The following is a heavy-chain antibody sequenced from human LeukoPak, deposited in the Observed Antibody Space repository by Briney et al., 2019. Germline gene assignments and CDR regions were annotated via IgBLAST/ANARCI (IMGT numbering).Heavy chain of an antibody. D-gene: IGHD2-21*02. CDR1: GFTFSSYA. CDR3: AKDQRCGGDCYAFDY. V-gene: IGHV3-23*01. J-gene: IGHJ4*02. CDR2: ISGSGGST. Sequence: PGGSLRLSCAASGFTFSSYAMSWVRQAPGKGLEWVSAISGSGGSTYYADSVKGRFTISRDNSKNTLYLQMNSLRAEDTAVYYCAKDQRCGGDCYAFDYWGQGTLVTVSS.